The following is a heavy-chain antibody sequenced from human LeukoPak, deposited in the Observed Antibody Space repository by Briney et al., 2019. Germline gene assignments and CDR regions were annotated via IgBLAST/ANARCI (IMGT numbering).Heavy chain of an antibody. V-gene: IGHV4-30-2*01. CDR1: GGSISSGGYY. Sequence: PSETLSLTCTVSGGSISSGGYYWSWIRQPPGKGLEWIGYIYHSGSTYYNPSLKSRVTISVDRSKNQFSLKLSSVTAADTAVYYCARGEEYGDYEVDYYYYYMDVWGKGTTVTVSS. CDR2: IYHSGST. J-gene: IGHJ6*03. D-gene: IGHD4-17*01. CDR3: ARGEEYGDYEVDYYYYYMDV.